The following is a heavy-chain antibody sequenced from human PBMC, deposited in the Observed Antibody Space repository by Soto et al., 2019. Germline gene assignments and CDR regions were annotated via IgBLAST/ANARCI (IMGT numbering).Heavy chain of an antibody. CDR3: ASRVPHGTYGAQYFQN. J-gene: IGHJ1*01. CDR1: GFTFSTYG. D-gene: IGHD1-26*01. Sequence: QVQLVESGGGVVQPGRSLRLSCAASGFTFSTYGMHWVRQAPGKGLEWVAVISSDGSNKYYPDSVKGRFTISRDNSKNTLYLQMDSLRADDSAVYYCASRVPHGTYGAQYFQNWGQGTLVTVSS. V-gene: IGHV3-30*03. CDR2: ISSDGSNK.